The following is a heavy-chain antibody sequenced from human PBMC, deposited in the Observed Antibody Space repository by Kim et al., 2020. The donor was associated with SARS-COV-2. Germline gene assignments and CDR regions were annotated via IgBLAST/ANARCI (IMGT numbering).Heavy chain of an antibody. J-gene: IGHJ3*02. V-gene: IGHV3-33*01. CDR1: GFIFSSYG. Sequence: GGSLRLSCAASGFIFSSYGMHWVRQAPGKGLECVAVIWYDGSNKYYADSVKGRFTISRDNSKNTLYLQMNSLRAEDTAVYYCATGRWYYDILTDDQGGALDAFDIWGQGTMVTVSS. CDR2: IWYDGSNK. D-gene: IGHD3-9*01. CDR3: ATGRWYYDILTDDQGGALDAFDI.